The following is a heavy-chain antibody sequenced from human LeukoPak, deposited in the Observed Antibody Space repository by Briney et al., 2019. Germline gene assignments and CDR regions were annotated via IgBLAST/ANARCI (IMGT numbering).Heavy chain of an antibody. CDR1: GGSISSGRYF. CDR2: MYYSGGSGST. CDR3: VKYGDNAGAY. J-gene: IGHJ4*02. Sequence: PSETLSLTCTVSGGSISSGRYFWGWIRQPPGKGLEWIGSMYYSGGSGSTYYTPSLKSRVTISVDTSKNHFSLKVNSMTAADTDIYYCVKYGDNAGAYWGQGTLVTVSS. V-gene: IGHV4-39*02. D-gene: IGHD4-17*01.